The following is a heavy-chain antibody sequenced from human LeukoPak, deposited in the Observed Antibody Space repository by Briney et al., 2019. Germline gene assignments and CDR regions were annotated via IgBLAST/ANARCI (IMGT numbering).Heavy chain of an antibody. CDR3: ARVSGDSYYYGMDV. CDR1: GFTFSSYG. CDR2: ISYDGSNK. Sequence: GGSLRLSCAASGFTFSSYGMHWVRQAPGKGLGWVAVISYDGSNKYYADSVKGRFTISRDNSKNTLYLQMNSLRAEDTAVYYCARVSGDSYYYGMDVWGQGTTVTVSS. J-gene: IGHJ6*02. D-gene: IGHD2-21*01. V-gene: IGHV3-30*03.